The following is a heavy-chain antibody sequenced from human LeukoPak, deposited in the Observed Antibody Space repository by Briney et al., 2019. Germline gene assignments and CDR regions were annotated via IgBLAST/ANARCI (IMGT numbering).Heavy chain of an antibody. J-gene: IGHJ6*02. D-gene: IGHD5-18*01. V-gene: IGHV3-30*03. CDR3: AREIQTAMVTNYYYGMDV. CDR1: GFTFSSYG. Sequence: GGSLRLSCAASGFTFSSYGMHWVRQAPGKGLEWVAVISYDGSTKYYADSVKGRFTISRDNSKNTLYLQMNSLRAEDTAVYYCAREIQTAMVTNYYYGMDVWGQGTTVTVSS. CDR2: ISYDGSTK.